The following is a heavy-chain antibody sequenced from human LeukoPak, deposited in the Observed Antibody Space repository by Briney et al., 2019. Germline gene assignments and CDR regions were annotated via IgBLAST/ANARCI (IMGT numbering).Heavy chain of an antibody. V-gene: IGHV3-33*01. CDR2: IWYDGSNK. CDR1: GFTFSNYG. J-gene: IGHJ4*02. Sequence: GGSLRLSCAASGFTFSNYGMHWVRQAPGKGLEWVAVIWYDGSNKYYADPVKGRFTISRDNSKNTLYLQMNSLRAEDTAVYFCARGYCSGDSCYQNYFDYWGQGTLVTVSS. D-gene: IGHD2-15*01. CDR3: ARGYCSGDSCYQNYFDY.